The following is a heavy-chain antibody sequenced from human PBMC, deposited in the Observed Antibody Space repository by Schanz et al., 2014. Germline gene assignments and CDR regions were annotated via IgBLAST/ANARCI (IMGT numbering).Heavy chain of an antibody. J-gene: IGHJ4*02. CDR3: ARDDGGGYNQIDY. Sequence: VQLVESGGGLVKPGGSLRLSCSASGFTFSDYFLSWIRQAPGKGPEWISYISTSGSSIYYADSVKGRFTISRDNPENTLFLEMNSLRLEDTAGYYCARDDGGGYNQIDYWGQGALVTVSS. CDR1: GFTFSDYF. D-gene: IGHD5-12*01. CDR2: ISTSGSSI. V-gene: IGHV3-11*04.